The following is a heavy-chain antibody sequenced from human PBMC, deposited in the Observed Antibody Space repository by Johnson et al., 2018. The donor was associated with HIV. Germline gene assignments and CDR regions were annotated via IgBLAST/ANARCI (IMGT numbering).Heavy chain of an antibody. J-gene: IGHJ3*02. V-gene: IGHV3-30*18. CDR3: AKDADKWARSGDDAFDI. Sequence: QVQLVESGGGLVQPGGSLRLSCAASGFTFSSYWMSWVRQAPGKGLEWVAVISYDGSNKYYADSVKGRFTISRDNSKNMLYLQMNSLRAEDTAVYYCAKDADKWARSGDDAFDIWGQGTMVTVSS. CDR1: GFTFSSYW. CDR2: ISYDGSNK. D-gene: IGHD1-26*01.